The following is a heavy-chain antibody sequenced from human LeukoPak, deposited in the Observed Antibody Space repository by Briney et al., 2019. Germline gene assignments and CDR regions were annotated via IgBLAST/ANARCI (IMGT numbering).Heavy chain of an antibody. V-gene: IGHV1-18*01. CDR3: ARAFGSSGFYY. D-gene: IGHD3-22*01. CDR2: VSTYNGNT. CDR1: GYTYTSYG. Sequence: GASVKVSCKASGYTYTSYGISWVRQAPGQGLEWVGWVSTYNGNTNYAQKLQGRVTMTTDTSTSTAYMELRSLRSDDTAVYYCARAFGSSGFYYWGQGTLVTVSS. J-gene: IGHJ4*02.